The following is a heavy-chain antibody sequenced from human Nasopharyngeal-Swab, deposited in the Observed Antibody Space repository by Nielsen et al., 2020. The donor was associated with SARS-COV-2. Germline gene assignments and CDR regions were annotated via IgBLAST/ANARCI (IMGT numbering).Heavy chain of an antibody. D-gene: IGHD4-23*01. Sequence: GGSLRLSCAASGFTFDDYGMSWVRQAPGKGLEWVSGINWNGGSTGYADSVKGRFTISRDNAKNTLYLQMNSLRAEDTAVYYCAKDNGGNFGYWGQGTLVTVSS. V-gene: IGHV3-20*04. J-gene: IGHJ4*02. CDR2: INWNGGST. CDR3: AKDNGGNFGY. CDR1: GFTFDDYG.